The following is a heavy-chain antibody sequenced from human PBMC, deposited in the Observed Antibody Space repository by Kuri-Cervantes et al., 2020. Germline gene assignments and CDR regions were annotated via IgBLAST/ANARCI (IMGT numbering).Heavy chain of an antibody. V-gene: IGHV3-21*01. CDR3: ARFGYSGYDLDY. D-gene: IGHD5-12*01. Sequence: GESLKISCAASVLTFSDYYMNWVRQAPGKGLEWVSSISISSSYIYYADSVKGRFTISRDNAKNSLYLQMNSLRAEDTAVYYCARFGYSGYDLDYWGQGTLVTVSS. CDR1: VLTFSDYY. CDR2: ISISSSYI. J-gene: IGHJ4*02.